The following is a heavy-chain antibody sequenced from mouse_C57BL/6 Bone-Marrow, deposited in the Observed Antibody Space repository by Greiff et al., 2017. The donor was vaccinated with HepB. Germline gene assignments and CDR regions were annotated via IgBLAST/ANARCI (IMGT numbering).Heavy chain of an antibody. CDR2: INPSTGGT. V-gene: IGHV1-42*01. J-gene: IGHJ1*03. D-gene: IGHD1-1*01. CDR1: GYSFTGYY. CDR3: ARPVYYYGSSPLV. Sequence: EVQLQQSGPELVKPGASVKISCKASGYSFTGYYMNWVKKSPEKSLEWIGEINPSTGGTTYNQKLKAKATLTVDKSSSTAYMQLKRLTSEDSAVYYCARPVYYYGSSPLVWGTGTTVTVSS.